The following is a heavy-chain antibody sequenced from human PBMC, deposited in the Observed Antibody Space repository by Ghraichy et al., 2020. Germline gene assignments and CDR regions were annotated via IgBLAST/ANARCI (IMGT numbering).Heavy chain of an antibody. CDR3: AGGGLNWNYDVSGFGY. Sequence: SETLSLTCTVSGGSISSYYWSWIRQPPGKGLEWIGYIYYSGSTNYNPSLKSRVTISVDTSKNQFSLKLSSVTAADTAVYYCAGGGLNWNYDVSGFGYWGQGTLVTVSS. CDR1: GGSISSYY. D-gene: IGHD1-7*01. V-gene: IGHV4-59*01. J-gene: IGHJ4*02. CDR2: IYYSGST.